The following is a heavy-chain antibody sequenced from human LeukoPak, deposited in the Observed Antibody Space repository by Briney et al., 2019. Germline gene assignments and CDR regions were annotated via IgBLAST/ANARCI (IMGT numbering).Heavy chain of an antibody. V-gene: IGHV1-46*01. CDR1: GYTLTDYY. D-gene: IGHD3-10*01. CDR3: ARGREFGESWNYYGMDV. CDR2: INPSGGST. Sequence: ASVKVSCKASGYTLTDYYMHWVRQAPGQGLEWMGRINPSGGSTSYAQKFQGRVTMTRDTSTSTVYMELSSLRSEDTAVYYCARGREFGESWNYYGMDVWGQGITVTVSS. J-gene: IGHJ6*02.